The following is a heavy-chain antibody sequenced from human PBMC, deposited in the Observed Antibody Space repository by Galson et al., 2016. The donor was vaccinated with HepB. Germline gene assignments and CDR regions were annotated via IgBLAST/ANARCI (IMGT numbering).Heavy chain of an antibody. CDR1: GGTFSSFA. V-gene: IGHV1-69*13. D-gene: IGHD1-26*01. J-gene: IGHJ2*01. CDR2: IIPLLGTA. CDR3: AREGGRGYWYFDL. Sequence: SVKVSCKASGGTFSSFAISWVRQAPGRGLEWVGTIIPLLGTANYAEKFQGRVTITADESTTTAYMELSSLRSEDTAIYYWAREGGRGYWYFDLWGRGTLVTVSS.